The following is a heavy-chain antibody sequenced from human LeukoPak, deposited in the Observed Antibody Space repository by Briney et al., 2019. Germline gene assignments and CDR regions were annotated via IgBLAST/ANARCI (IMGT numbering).Heavy chain of an antibody. D-gene: IGHD3-22*01. CDR3: ARDGHYYDSSGLDY. CDR2: IYYSGST. J-gene: IGHJ4*02. V-gene: IGHV4-59*01. Sequence: SETLSLTCIVSGGSISSYYGSWLRQPPGKGLEWIGYIYYSGSTSYNPSLKSRVTISVDASKNQFSLKLSSVTGADTAVYYCARDGHYYDSSGLDYWGQGTLVTVSS. CDR1: GGSISSYY.